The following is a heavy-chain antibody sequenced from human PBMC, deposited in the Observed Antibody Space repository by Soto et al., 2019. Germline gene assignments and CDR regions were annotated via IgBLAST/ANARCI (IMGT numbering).Heavy chain of an antibody. J-gene: IGHJ5*02. D-gene: IGHD3-22*01. CDR1: GFTFSSYA. V-gene: IGHV3-33*08. CDR2: IRYDGSNK. CDR3: AGEYYYDSSGYYSGNWFDP. Sequence: GGSLRLSCAASGFTFSSYAMSWVRQAPGKGLEWVAAIRYDGSNKYYADSVKGRFTISRDNSKNTLYLQMNSLRAEDTAVYYCAGEYYYDSSGYYSGNWFDPWGQGTLVTVSS.